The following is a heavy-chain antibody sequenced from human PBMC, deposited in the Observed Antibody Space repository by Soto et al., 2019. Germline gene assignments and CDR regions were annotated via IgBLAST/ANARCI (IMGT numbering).Heavy chain of an antibody. CDR3: ARASHDYGALDY. D-gene: IGHD4-17*01. V-gene: IGHV3-21*02. CDR2: ISTWSSYS. Sequence: EVQLVESGGGLVKPGGSLRLSCTASGFTFSSYNMNWVRQAPGKGLEWVSYISTWSSYSFYADSVKGRFTISRDNSENSLYLQLDSLRDDDTAVYYCARASHDYGALDYWGQGALVTVSS. CDR1: GFTFSSYN. J-gene: IGHJ4*02.